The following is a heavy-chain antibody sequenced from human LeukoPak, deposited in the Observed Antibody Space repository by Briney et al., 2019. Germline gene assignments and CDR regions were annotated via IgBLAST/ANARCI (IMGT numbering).Heavy chain of an antibody. CDR1: GGSISSYY. J-gene: IGHJ3*02. D-gene: IGHD3-10*01. V-gene: IGHV4-4*07. CDR2: IYTSGST. Sequence: SETLSLTCSVSGGSISSYYWSWIRQPAGKGLEWIGRIYTSGSTNYNPSLKSRVTMSVDTSKDQISLNLSSVTAADTAVYYCARDSSGFRAFDIWGQGTMITVSS. CDR3: ARDSSGFRAFDI.